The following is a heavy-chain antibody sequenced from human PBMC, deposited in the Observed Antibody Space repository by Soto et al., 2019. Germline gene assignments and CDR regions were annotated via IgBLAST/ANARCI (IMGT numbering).Heavy chain of an antibody. CDR3: ARDLYLEALVLAGTFGRGGAFVS. Sequence: GASVKVSCKASGYTFTSYGISWVRQAPGQGLEWMGWISAYNGNTNYAQKLQGRVTMTTDTSTSTAYMELRSLRSDDTAVYYCARDLYLEALVLAGTFGRGGAFVSWGQGIMVNV. D-gene: IGHD6-13*01. CDR1: GYTFTSYG. V-gene: IGHV1-18*01. J-gene: IGHJ3*02. CDR2: ISAYNGNT.